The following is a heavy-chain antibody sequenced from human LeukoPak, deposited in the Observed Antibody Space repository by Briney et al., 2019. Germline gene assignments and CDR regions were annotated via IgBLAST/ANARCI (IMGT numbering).Heavy chain of an antibody. CDR2: IYTSGST. V-gene: IGHV4-4*07. CDR1: GGSIGSYF. Sequence: SETLSLTCTVSGGSIGSYFWSWLRQPAGRALEWIGRIYTSGSTLYNPSLKSRVTMSVDTSKNQLSLKLSSVTAADTAVYYCARGHGSGDAPRPEGVWGQGTTVTVSS. CDR3: ARGHGSGDAPRPEGV. J-gene: IGHJ6*02.